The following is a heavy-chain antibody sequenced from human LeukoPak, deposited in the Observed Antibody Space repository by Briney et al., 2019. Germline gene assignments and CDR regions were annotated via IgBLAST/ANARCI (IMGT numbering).Heavy chain of an antibody. V-gene: IGHV4-4*09. CDR3: ARQPEVLPNAFDI. Sequence: SETLSLTCTVSGGSISGNYWTWIRQPPGKGLEWIGYIYTSGSTNYNPSLESRVTISLDTSENQFSLKLTSVTATDTAVYYCARQPEVLPNAFDIWGQGTMVTVSS. J-gene: IGHJ3*02. CDR2: IYTSGST. D-gene: IGHD3-10*01. CDR1: GGSISGNY.